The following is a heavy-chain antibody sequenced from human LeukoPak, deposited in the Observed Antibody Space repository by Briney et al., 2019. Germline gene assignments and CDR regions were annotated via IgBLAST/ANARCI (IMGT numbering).Heavy chain of an antibody. CDR2: INWNGGDT. D-gene: IGHD6-19*01. CDR3: ARDGRSGWYSDN. CDR1: GFTFTDYG. V-gene: IGHV3-20*04. Sequence: GGSLRLSCAGSGFTFTDYGMSWVRQAPGKGLEGVAGINWNGGDTGYADSVKGRFTISRDNAKNSLYLQMNSLRAEDTAFYYCARDGRSGWYSDNWGQGALVTVSS. J-gene: IGHJ4*02.